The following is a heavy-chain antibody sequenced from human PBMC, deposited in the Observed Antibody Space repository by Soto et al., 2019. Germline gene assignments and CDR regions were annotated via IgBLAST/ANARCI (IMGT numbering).Heavy chain of an antibody. Sequence: ASVKVSCKASGYTFTSYGISWVRQAPGQGLEWMGWISAYNGNTNYAQKLQGRVTMTTDTSTSTAYMELRSLRSDDTAVYYCARVVRIAVAGTISWFDPWGQGTLVTVSS. CDR1: GYTFTSYG. V-gene: IGHV1-18*01. D-gene: IGHD6-19*01. J-gene: IGHJ5*02. CDR3: ARVVRIAVAGTISWFDP. CDR2: ISAYNGNT.